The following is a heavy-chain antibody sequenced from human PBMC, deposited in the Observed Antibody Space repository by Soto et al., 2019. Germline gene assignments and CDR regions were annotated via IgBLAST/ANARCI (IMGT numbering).Heavy chain of an antibody. CDR3: ARWWSGSRQGFDP. V-gene: IGHV4-31*03. CDR2: IYYSGST. D-gene: IGHD3-3*01. CDR1: GGSIGGGDYY. Sequence: QVQLQESGPGLVKPSQTLSLTCTVSGGSIGGGDYYWSCIRQHPGKGLEWIVCIYYSGSTYYNPSVKSRVTISVDTSKNPFSLKLSSVTAADTAVYYCARWWSGSRQGFDPWGQGTLVTVSS. J-gene: IGHJ5*02.